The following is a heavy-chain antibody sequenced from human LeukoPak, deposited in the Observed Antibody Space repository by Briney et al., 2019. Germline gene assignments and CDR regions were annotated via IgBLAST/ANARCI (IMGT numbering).Heavy chain of an antibody. CDR2: ISSSGSTI. CDR3: ARVGVVGFDY. D-gene: IGHD2-15*01. Sequence: GGSLRLSCAASGFTFSSYEMNWVRQAPGKGLEWVSYISSSGSTIYYADSVKGRFTISRDNAKNSLYLQMNSLRAEDTAVYYCARVGVVGFDYWGQGTLVTVSS. J-gene: IGHJ4*02. V-gene: IGHV3-48*03. CDR1: GFTFSSYE.